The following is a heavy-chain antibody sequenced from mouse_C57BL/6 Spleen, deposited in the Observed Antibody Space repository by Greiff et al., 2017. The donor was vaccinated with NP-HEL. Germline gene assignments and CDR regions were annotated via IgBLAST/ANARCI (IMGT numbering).Heavy chain of an antibody. CDR3: ARDQGYDGGSYAMDY. CDR2: INYDGSST. J-gene: IGHJ4*01. V-gene: IGHV5-16*01. Sequence: DVKLVESEGGLVQPGSSMKLSCTASGFTFSDYYMPWVRQVPEKGLEWVANINYDGSSTYYLDSLKSRFIISRDNAKNILYLQMSRLKSEDTATSDCARDQGYDGGSYAMDYWGQGTSVTVSS. D-gene: IGHD2-2*01. CDR1: GFTFSDYY.